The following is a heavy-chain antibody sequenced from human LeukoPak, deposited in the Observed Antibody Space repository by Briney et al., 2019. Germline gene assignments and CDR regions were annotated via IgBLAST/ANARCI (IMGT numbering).Heavy chain of an antibody. CDR2: IQNDASTE. Sequence: GGSLRLSCAASGFIFSHYGMHWVRQAPGKGLEWVAVIQNDASTENFADSVKGRLTISRDNSKNTVFLQMNSLRVEDTAVYYCARELSQIVWGGLDYGGQGTLVSVSS. D-gene: IGHD2-21*01. J-gene: IGHJ4*02. CDR3: ARELSQIVWGGLDY. CDR1: GFIFSHYG. V-gene: IGHV3-33*05.